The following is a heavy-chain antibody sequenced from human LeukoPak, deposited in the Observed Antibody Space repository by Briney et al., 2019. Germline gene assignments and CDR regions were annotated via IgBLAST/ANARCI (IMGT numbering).Heavy chain of an antibody. CDR3: ASLYSSGWYGGYYFDY. CDR1: GYTLTELS. Sequence: ASVKVSCKVSGYTLTELSMHWVRQAPGKGLEWMGGFDPEDGETIYAQKFQGRVTMTEDTSTDTAYMELSSLRSEDTAVYYCASLYSSGWYGGYYFDYWGQGTLVTVSS. D-gene: IGHD6-19*01. CDR2: FDPEDGET. J-gene: IGHJ4*02. V-gene: IGHV1-24*01.